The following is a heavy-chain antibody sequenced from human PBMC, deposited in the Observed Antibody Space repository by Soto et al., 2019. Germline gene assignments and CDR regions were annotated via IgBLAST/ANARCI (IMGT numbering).Heavy chain of an antibody. CDR2: INPYTDST. CDR1: CYGLTSHE. J-gene: IGHJ4*01. D-gene: IGHD2-21*01. CDR3: TREYCGRPCVFDY. Sequence: ASVNGACKAGCYGLTSHELQLVRQSPGQWLELMGIINPYTDSTTYAQQFQDRVTMTTDTSSNTVYMELSSLTSEDTAIYYCTREYCGRPCVFDY. V-gene: IGHV1-46*01.